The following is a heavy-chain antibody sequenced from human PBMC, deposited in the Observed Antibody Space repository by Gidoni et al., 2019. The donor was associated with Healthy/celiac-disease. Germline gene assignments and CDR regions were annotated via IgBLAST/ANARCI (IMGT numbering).Heavy chain of an antibody. V-gene: IGHV4-59*01. Sequence: QVQLQESGPGLVKPSETLSLTCTVSGGSISSYYWSWIRQPPGKGLEWIGYIYSRGSTNYNPSLKSRVTISVDTSKNQFSLKLSSVTAADTAVYYCAREEELGMGFDYWGQGTLVTVSS. CDR1: GGSISSYY. J-gene: IGHJ4*02. CDR2: IYSRGST. D-gene: IGHD7-27*01. CDR3: AREEELGMGFDY.